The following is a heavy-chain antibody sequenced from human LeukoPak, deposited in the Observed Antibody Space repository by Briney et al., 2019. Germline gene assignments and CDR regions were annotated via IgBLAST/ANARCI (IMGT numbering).Heavy chain of an antibody. CDR3: ARDFPYGSGSYYYYYGMDV. J-gene: IGHJ6*04. CDR1: GFTFSDYY. CDR2: ISSSSSYT. V-gene: IGHV3-11*06. Sequence: GGSLRRSCAASGFTFSDYYMSWIRQAPGKGLEWVSYISSSSSYTNYADSVKGRFTISRDNAKNSLYLQMNSLRAEDTAVYYCARDFPYGSGSYYYYYGMDVWGKGTTVTVSS. D-gene: IGHD3-10*01.